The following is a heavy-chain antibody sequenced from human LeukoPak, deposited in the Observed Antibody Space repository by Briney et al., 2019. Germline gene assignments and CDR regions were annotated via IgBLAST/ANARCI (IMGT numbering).Heavy chain of an antibody. V-gene: IGHV3-9*01. CDR2: ISWNSGSI. CDR1: GFTFDDYA. Sequence: GRSLRLSCAASGFTFDDYAMHWVRQAPGKGLEWVSGISWNSGSIGYADSVKGRFTISRDNAKNSLYLQMNSLGAEDTALYYCAKDRHAMVRGVSSDYWGQGTLVTVSS. CDR3: AKDRHAMVRGVSSDY. D-gene: IGHD3-10*01. J-gene: IGHJ4*02.